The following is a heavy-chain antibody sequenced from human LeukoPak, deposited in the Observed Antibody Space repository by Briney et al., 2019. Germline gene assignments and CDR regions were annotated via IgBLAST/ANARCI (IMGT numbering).Heavy chain of an antibody. CDR1: GFTFNSFS. D-gene: IGHD5-18*01. Sequence: GGSLRLSCAVSGFTFNSFSMNWVRQAPGKGLEWVSYIGGSSSTIYYADSVKGRFTISRDSAKNSLYLQMNSLRAEDTAVYYCVRGRYNYGYIFDYWGQGTLVTVSS. J-gene: IGHJ4*02. V-gene: IGHV3-48*01. CDR2: IGGSSSTI. CDR3: VRGRYNYGYIFDY.